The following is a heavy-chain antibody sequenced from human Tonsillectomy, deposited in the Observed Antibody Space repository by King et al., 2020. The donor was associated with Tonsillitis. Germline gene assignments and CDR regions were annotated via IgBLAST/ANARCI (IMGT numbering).Heavy chain of an antibody. CDR1: GGSISSSSYY. D-gene: IGHD3-16*01. V-gene: IGHV4-39*01. CDR3: ARRFIPSPYYVPQNYFDN. CDR2: IYYSGST. J-gene: IGHJ4*01. Sequence: QLQESGPGLVKPSETLSLTCTVSGGSISSSSYYWGWVRQPPGKGLEWIGSIYYSGSTYYNPSLKSRVTISVATSKNQFSLKLRSVTAADTAVYYCARRFIPSPYYVPQNYFDNWGQGTLVTVSS.